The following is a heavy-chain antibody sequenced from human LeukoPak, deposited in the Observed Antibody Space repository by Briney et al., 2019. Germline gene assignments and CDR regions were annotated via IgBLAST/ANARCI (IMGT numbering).Heavy chain of an antibody. CDR2: VYTSGST. V-gene: IGHV4-61*02. Sequence: PSETLSLTCTVSGGSIRSGSYYWSWIRQAAGKGLEWIGRVYTSGSTNYNPSLESRVTISVDTSKNQFSLNLSSVTAADTAVYYCARRARGLVILGYYFDYWGQGTLVTVSS. D-gene: IGHD3/OR15-3a*01. CDR1: GGSIRSGSYY. J-gene: IGHJ4*02. CDR3: ARRARGLVILGYYFDY.